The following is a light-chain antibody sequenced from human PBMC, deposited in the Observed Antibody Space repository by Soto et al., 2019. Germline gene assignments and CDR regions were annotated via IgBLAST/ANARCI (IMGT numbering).Light chain of an antibody. Sequence: QSVLTQPPSVSAAPGQKVTISCSGSSSNIGVKSVSWYQQLPRTAPKLLIYDNSERPSGIPDRFSASKSGTSATLGITGLQTGAEADYYCGTWDDSLSAVVFGGGTKLTVL. CDR3: GTWDDSLSAVV. V-gene: IGLV1-51*01. CDR1: SSNIGVKS. J-gene: IGLJ2*01. CDR2: DNS.